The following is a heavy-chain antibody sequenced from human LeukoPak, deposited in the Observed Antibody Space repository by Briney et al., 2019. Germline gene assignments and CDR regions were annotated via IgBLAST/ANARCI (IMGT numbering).Heavy chain of an antibody. Sequence: ASVKVSCKASGGTFSSYAISWVRQAPGQGLEWMGGIIPIFGTANYAQKFQGRVTITADESTSTAYMELSSLRSEDTAVYYCASFLGYCSSTSCPDYWGQGTLVTVSS. V-gene: IGHV1-69*13. J-gene: IGHJ4*02. D-gene: IGHD2-2*01. CDR2: IIPIFGTA. CDR1: GGTFSSYA. CDR3: ASFLGYCSSTSCPDY.